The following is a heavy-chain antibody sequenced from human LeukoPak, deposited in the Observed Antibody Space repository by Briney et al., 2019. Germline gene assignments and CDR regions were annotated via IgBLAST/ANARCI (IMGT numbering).Heavy chain of an antibody. Sequence: SQTLSLTCTVYGGSFSGYYWSWIRQPLGKGLEWIGEINHSGSTNYNPSLKSRVTISVDTSKNQFSLKLSSVTAADTAVYYCARGRYSSSWGGSNWFDPWGQGTLVTVSS. V-gene: IGHV4-34*01. J-gene: IGHJ5*02. D-gene: IGHD6-13*01. CDR1: GGSFSGYY. CDR2: INHSGST. CDR3: ARGRYSSSWGGSNWFDP.